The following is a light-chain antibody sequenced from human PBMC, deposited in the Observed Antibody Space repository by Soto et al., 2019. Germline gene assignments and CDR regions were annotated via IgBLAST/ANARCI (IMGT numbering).Light chain of an antibody. J-gene: IGKJ1*01. CDR3: QQYDGFTRT. Sequence: EIVLTQSPGTLSLSPGDRATLSCRASQSVRNNYLAWYQQRPGQPPRLLIYGASYRAIGIPDRFSGSGSGTDLLLTISRLEPEDFAVYYCQQYDGFTRTFGRGTKVEIK. V-gene: IGKV3-20*01. CDR2: GAS. CDR1: QSVRNNY.